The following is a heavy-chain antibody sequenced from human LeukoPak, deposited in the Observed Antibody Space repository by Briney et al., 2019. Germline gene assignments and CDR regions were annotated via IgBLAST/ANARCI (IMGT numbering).Heavy chain of an antibody. CDR1: GYTFTSYI. CDR2: INTYNGNT. CDR3: ARDRHIAAAVYYYYMDV. Sequence: ASVKVSCKAAGYTFTSYIISWVRQAPGQWFEWMGWINTYNGNTDYAQRVLGRVTMTTDTSTSTDYMELRSLRSDDTAVYYCARDRHIAAAVYYYYMDVWGKGTPVTVSS. D-gene: IGHD6-13*01. J-gene: IGHJ6*03. V-gene: IGHV1-18*01.